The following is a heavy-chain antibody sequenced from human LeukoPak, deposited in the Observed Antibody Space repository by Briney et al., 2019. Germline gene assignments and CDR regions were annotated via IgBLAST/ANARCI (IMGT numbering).Heavy chain of an antibody. CDR2: VEPDNGNT. CDR3: AREPGVGAKFFHY. Sequence: GGSVLLFSKPSCEPFTNTYALSGLRGPGQGLEDMGMVEPDNGNTNYAQKFKGRVSMTRVTSTSTVYMDLSSLRSEDTAVYYCAREPGVGAKFFHYWGQGTLVTVSS. CDR1: CEPFTNTY. V-gene: IGHV1-46*01. J-gene: IGHJ4*02. D-gene: IGHD1-26*01.